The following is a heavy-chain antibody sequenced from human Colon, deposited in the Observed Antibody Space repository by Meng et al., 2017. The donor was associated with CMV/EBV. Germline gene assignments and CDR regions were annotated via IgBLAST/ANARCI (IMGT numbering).Heavy chain of an antibody. CDR1: GFTFSNYW. D-gene: IGHD3-9*01. CDR3: ARSRNALVPYYDIPSL. CDR2: IREDGNKK. Sequence: GESLKISCVASGFTFSNYWMSWVRQAPGKGLEWVANIREDGNKKYYVASLEGRFTISRDNAKNSLYLQVDSLRAEDTAVYYCARSRNALVPYYDIPSLWGQGTTVTVSS. J-gene: IGHJ6*02. V-gene: IGHV3-7*01.